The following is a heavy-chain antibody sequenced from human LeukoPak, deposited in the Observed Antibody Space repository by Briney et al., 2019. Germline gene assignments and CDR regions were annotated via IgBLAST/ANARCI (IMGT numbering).Heavy chain of an antibody. V-gene: IGHV1-2*02. D-gene: IGHD3-3*01. J-gene: IGHJ4*02. CDR2: INPNSGGT. CDR3: ARSLTIFGVVIPPGY. Sequence: ASVKVSCKASGYTFTGYYMHWVRQAPGQGLEWVGWINPNSGGTNYAQKFQGRVTMTRDTSISTAYMELSRLRSDDTAVYYCARSLTIFGVVIPPGYWGQGTLVTVSS. CDR1: GYTFTGYY.